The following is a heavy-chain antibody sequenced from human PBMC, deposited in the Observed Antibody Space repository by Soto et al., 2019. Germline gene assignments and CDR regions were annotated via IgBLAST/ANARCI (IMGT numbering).Heavy chain of an antibody. D-gene: IGHD3-22*01. CDR2: INAGNGNT. CDR1: GYTFTSYA. CDR3: ARGSSGYKYYFDY. Sequence: ASVKVSCKASGYTFTSYAMHWVRQAPGQRLEWMGWINAGNGNTKYSQKFQGRVTITRDTSASTAYMELGSLRSEDTAVYYCARGSSGYKYYFDYWGQGTLVTVSS. J-gene: IGHJ4*02. V-gene: IGHV1-3*01.